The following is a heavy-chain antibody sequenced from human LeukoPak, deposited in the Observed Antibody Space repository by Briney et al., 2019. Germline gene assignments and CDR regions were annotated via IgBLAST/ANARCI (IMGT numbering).Heavy chain of an antibody. CDR3: ARFVPYSSSLGYFDY. D-gene: IGHD6-6*01. Sequence: TSETLSLTCTVSGGSINSSSYYWGWIRQPPGKGLEWIGSIYYSGSTYYNPSLKSRVTISVDTSKNQFSLKLSSVTAADTAVYYCARFVPYSSSLGYFDYWGQGTLVTVSS. CDR1: GGSINSSSYY. J-gene: IGHJ4*02. CDR2: IYYSGST. V-gene: IGHV4-39*07.